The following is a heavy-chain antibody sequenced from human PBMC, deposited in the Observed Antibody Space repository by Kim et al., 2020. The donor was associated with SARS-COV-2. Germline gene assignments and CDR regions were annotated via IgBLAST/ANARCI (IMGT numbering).Heavy chain of an antibody. Sequence: ASVKVSCKASGYTFTGYYMHWVRQAPGQGLEWMGWINPNSGGTNYAQKFQGRVTMTRDTSISTAYMELSRLRSDDTAVYYCARDISPHSSVAGIWGQGTLVTVSS. D-gene: IGHD6-19*01. V-gene: IGHV1-2*02. CDR1: GYTFTGYY. J-gene: IGHJ4*02. CDR3: ARDISPHSSVAGI. CDR2: INPNSGGT.